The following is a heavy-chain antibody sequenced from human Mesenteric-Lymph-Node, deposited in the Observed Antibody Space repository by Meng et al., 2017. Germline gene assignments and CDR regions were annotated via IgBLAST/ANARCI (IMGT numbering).Heavy chain of an antibody. CDR1: GGSISSGGHS. CDR2: IYYSGST. Sequence: QVQLQESGPGLVKPSQTLSLTCTVSGGSISSGGHSWSWIRQHPGKGLEWIAYIYYSGSTYYNPSLKSRVILSVDTSKYQFSLKLSSVTAADTAVYYCARVDSSGYFLDYWGQGTLVTVSS. D-gene: IGHD3-22*01. J-gene: IGHJ4*01. V-gene: IGHV4-31*03. CDR3: ARVDSSGYFLDY.